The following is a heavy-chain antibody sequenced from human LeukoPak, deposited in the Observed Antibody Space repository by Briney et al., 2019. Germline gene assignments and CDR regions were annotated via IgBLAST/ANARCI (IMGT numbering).Heavy chain of an antibody. Sequence: SETLSLTCAVYGGSFSGYYWSWIRQPPGKRLEWIGEINHSGSTNYNPSLKSRVTISVDTSKNQFSLKLSSVTAADTAVYYCAQLATDYYYYGMDVRGQGTTVTVSS. V-gene: IGHV4-34*01. J-gene: IGHJ6*02. CDR1: GGSFSGYY. CDR2: INHSGST. D-gene: IGHD6-13*01. CDR3: AQLATDYYYYGMDV.